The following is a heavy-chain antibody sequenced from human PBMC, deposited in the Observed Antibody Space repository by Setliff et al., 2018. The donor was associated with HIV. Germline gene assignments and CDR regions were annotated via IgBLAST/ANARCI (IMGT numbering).Heavy chain of an antibody. CDR2: IQNDGSNK. CDR3: AKPYNFWSGYFLNAFDI. D-gene: IGHD3-3*01. Sequence: LRLSCAASGFTFSSYDMHWVRQAPGKGLEWVAFIQNDGSNKYYADSVKGRFTISRDNSKNTLYLQMNSLRAEDTAVYYCAKPYNFWSGYFLNAFDIWGQGTRVTVSS. J-gene: IGHJ3*02. CDR1: GFTFSSYD. V-gene: IGHV3-30*02.